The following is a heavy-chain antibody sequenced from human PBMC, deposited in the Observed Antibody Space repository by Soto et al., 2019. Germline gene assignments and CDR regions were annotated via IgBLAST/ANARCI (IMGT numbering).Heavy chain of an antibody. CDR1: GFTFSNAW. CDR2: IKSKTDGGTA. V-gene: IGHV3-15*01. CDR3: TTDPFITIFGVVFGYYYYYRMDV. Sequence: GGSLRLSCAASGFTFSNAWMSWVRQAPGKGLEWVGRIKSKTDGGTADYAAPVKGRFTISRDDSKNTLYLQMNSLKTEDTAVYYCTTDPFITIFGVVFGYYYYYRMDVWGQGTTVTVSS. J-gene: IGHJ6*02. D-gene: IGHD3-3*01.